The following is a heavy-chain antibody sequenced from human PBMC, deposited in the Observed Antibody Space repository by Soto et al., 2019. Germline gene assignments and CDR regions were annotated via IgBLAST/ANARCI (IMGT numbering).Heavy chain of an antibody. D-gene: IGHD3-16*01. J-gene: IGHJ5*02. CDR2: VNRGAGSL. CDR3: ARQINWRDGGA. V-gene: IGHV3-48*02. CDR1: GFSLSDHG. Sequence: PGGSLRLSCAASGFSLSDHGVNWVRQAPGKGLEWISSVNRGAGSLYYAESVKGRFTMSRDDAKNSVYLQMNSLRDEDTAVYYCARQINWRDGGAWGQGTLVTVSS.